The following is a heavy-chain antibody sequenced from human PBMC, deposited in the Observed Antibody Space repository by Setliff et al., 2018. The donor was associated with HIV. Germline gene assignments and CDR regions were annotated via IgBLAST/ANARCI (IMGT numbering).Heavy chain of an antibody. D-gene: IGHD6-19*01. V-gene: IGHV3-30*18. CDR3: AKALYKHSSGGDYYGLDV. CDR1: GFIFNNYG. J-gene: IGHJ6*02. Sequence: LRLSCAASGFIFNNYGMHWVRQAPGKGLDWVALISHDGRNEYYADSVKGRFTISRDNSNNMLYLQMNILRVEDTALYYCAKALYKHSSGGDYYGLDVWGQGTTVTVSS. CDR2: ISHDGRNE.